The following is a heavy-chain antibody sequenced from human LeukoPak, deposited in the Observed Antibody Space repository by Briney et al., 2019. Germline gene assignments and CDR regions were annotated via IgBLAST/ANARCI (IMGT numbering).Heavy chain of an antibody. J-gene: IGHJ4*02. CDR2: ISYDGSNK. CDR3: AKDRDGYYFDY. D-gene: IGHD3-10*01. V-gene: IGHV3-30*18. Sequence: GRSLRLSCAASGFTFSSYGMHWVRQAPGKGLEWVAVISYDGSNKFYADSVKGRFTISRDNSKNTLYLQMNSLRAEDTAVYYCAKDRDGYYFDYWGQGTLVTVSS. CDR1: GFTFSSYG.